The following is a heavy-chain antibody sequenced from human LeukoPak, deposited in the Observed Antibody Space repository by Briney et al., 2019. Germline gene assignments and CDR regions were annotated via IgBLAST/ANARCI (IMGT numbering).Heavy chain of an antibody. D-gene: IGHD5-18*01. CDR3: ARVRYNYGDSDY. V-gene: IGHV4-38-2*01. Sequence: PSETLSLTCAVSGYSISSGYYWGWIRQPPGKGLEWIGTIYHNGNTYYNPSLKSRVTTSVDTSKNQFSLKLSSVTAADTAVYYCARVRYNYGDSDYWGQGTLVTVSS. CDR1: GYSISSGYY. J-gene: IGHJ4*02. CDR2: IYHNGNT.